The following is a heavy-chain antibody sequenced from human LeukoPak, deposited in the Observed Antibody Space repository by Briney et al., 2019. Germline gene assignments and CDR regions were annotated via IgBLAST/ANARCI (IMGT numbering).Heavy chain of an antibody. CDR1: GFTFSNHP. J-gene: IGHJ4*02. D-gene: IGHD1-26*01. CDR3: AKDSGWELLAGVFDY. CDR2: ISGSGGST. V-gene: IGHV3-23*01. Sequence: GGSLRLSCAASGFTFSNHPMSWVRQAPGKGLEWVSAISGSGGSTYYADSVKGRFTISRDNSKNTLYLQMNSLRAEDTAVYYCAKDSGWELLAGVFDYWGQGTLVTVSS.